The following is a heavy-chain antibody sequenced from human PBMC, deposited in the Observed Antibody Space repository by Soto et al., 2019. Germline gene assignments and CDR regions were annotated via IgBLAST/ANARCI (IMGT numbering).Heavy chain of an antibody. V-gene: IGHV3-23*01. CDR3: AKWSGYGDE. Sequence: EVQLLESGGGLVQPGGSLRLSCAASGFTFSTYSMAWVRQAPGKGLEWVSGLSGGGINTFYADSVKGRFTISVDNSKNTVDLQMNSLRVEDTDVYYCAKWSGYGDEWGQGTLVTVSS. CDR2: LSGGGINT. J-gene: IGHJ4*02. CDR1: GFTFSTYS. D-gene: IGHD5-12*01.